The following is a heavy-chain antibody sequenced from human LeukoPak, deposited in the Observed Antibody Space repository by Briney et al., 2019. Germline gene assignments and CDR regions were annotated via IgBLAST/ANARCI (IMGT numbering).Heavy chain of an antibody. J-gene: IGHJ6*03. CDR3: ARTWELLYYMDV. CDR1: GFTFSSYA. CDR2: ISSSGSTI. D-gene: IGHD1-26*01. V-gene: IGHV3-48*04. Sequence: GGSLRLSCAASGFTFSSYAMSWVRQAPGKGLEWVSYISSSGSTIYYADSVKGRFTISRDNAKNSLYLQMNSLRAEDTAVYYCARTWELLYYMDVWGKGTTVTVSS.